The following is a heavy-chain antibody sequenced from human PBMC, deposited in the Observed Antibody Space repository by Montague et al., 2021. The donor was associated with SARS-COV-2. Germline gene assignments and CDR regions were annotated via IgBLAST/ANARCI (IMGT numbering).Heavy chain of an antibody. CDR2: LYYSGST. CDR3: ARDGYSNSGFDP. V-gene: IGHV4-31*03. D-gene: IGHD4-11*01. Sequence: TLSLTCTVSGGSISDNYYWTWIRQQPGKGLEWIGYLYYSGSTYYNPSLKSRVTILVDMSKNQFSLKLSSVTAADTALYYCARDGYSNSGFDPWGQGTLVTVSS. CDR1: GGSISDNYY. J-gene: IGHJ5*02.